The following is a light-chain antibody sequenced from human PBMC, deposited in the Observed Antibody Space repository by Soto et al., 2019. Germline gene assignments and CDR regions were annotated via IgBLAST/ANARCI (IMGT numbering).Light chain of an antibody. V-gene: IGKV1-12*01. J-gene: IGKJ1*01. CDR1: EDINSR. Sequence: DIQMTQSPSSVSASVGDRVTISCRASEDINSRLAWYQQKPGNAPKLLIYAAFILQSGVPSRFSGYGSGTDFTLSISSLQPEDFATYYCQQADSFPITFGQGTKVAIK. CDR3: QQADSFPIT. CDR2: AAF.